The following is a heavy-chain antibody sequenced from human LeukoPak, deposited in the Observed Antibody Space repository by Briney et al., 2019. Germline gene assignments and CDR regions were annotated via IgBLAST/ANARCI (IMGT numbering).Heavy chain of an antibody. J-gene: IGHJ4*02. V-gene: IGHV4-31*03. CDR1: GGSISSGGYY. CDR3: ARESYSSSNYFDY. D-gene: IGHD6-6*01. Sequence: SQTLSLTCTVSGGSISSGGYYWSWIRQHPGKGLEWIGYIYYSGSTYYNPSLKSRVTISVDMSKNQFSLKLGSVTAADTAVYYCARESYSSSNYFDYWGQGTLVTVSS. CDR2: IYYSGST.